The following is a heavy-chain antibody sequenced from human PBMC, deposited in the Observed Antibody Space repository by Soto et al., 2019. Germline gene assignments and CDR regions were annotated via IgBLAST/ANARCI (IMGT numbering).Heavy chain of an antibody. CDR1: GVTFSSYA. CDR3: AKEGRLCFFVSMITFGGFIAKDACDI. CDR2: ISGSGGST. D-gene: IGHD3-16*02. V-gene: IGHV3-23*01. Sequence: EVQLLESGGGLVQPGGSLRLSCAASGVTFSSYAMSWGRQAPGKGLEWVSAISGSGGSTYYADSVKGRFTISRDNSQNTLYLQTNSMIAEDTAVYYCAKEGRLCFFVSMITFGGFIAKDACDIWGQGTMVTVSS. J-gene: IGHJ3*02.